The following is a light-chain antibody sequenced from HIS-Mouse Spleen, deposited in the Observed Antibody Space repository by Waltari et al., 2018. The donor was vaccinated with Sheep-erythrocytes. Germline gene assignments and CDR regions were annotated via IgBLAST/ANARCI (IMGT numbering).Light chain of an antibody. J-gene: IGLJ3*02. V-gene: IGLV2-23*01. Sequence: QSALTQPASVSGSPGQSTTIPCTGTSSDVGSYNLASWYQQHPGKAPKLMIYEGSKRPSGVSNRFSGSKSGNTASLTISGLQAEDEADYYCCSYAGSSTWVFGGGTKLTVL. CDR3: CSYAGSSTWV. CDR1: SSDVGSYNL. CDR2: EGS.